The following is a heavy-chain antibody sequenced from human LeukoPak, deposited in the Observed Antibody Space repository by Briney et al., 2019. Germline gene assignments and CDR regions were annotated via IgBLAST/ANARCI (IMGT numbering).Heavy chain of an antibody. CDR1: GYSFTAYF. CDR2: INPNSGGT. Sequence: GASVKVSCKTPGYSFTAYFIHWVRQAPGQGLEWMGWINPNSGGTKYTQKFQDRVTMTRDTSITTAHMELSSLRSDDTAVYYCAREGYDLNQNHDLDVWGQGTTVTVSS. CDR3: AREGYDLNQNHDLDV. V-gene: IGHV1-2*02. D-gene: IGHD3-3*01. J-gene: IGHJ6*02.